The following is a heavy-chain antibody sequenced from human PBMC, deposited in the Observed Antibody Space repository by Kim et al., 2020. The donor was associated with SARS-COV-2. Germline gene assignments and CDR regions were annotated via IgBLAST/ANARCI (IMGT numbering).Heavy chain of an antibody. V-gene: IGHV3-33*01. Sequence: GGSLRLSCAASGFTFSSYGMHWVRQAPGKGLEWVAVIWYDGSNKYYADSVKGRFTISRDNSKNTLYLQMNSLRAEDTAVYYCARDPRNYPYYGMDVWGQGTTVTVSS. CDR2: IWYDGSNK. CDR3: ARDPRNYPYYGMDV. D-gene: IGHD4-4*01. CDR1: GFTFSSYG. J-gene: IGHJ6*02.